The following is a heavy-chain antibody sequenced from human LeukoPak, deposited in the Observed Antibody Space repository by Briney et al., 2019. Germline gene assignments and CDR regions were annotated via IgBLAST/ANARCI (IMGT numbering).Heavy chain of an antibody. J-gene: IGHJ4*02. CDR2: INHRRST. CDR3: ARGPY. Sequence: SETLSLTCAVYGGSFSGYYWSWIRQPPGKGLEWIGEINHRRSTNYNPSLKSRVTISVDTSKNQFSLKLSSVTAADTAVYYCARGPYWGQGTLVTVSS. CDR1: GGSFSGYY. V-gene: IGHV4-34*01.